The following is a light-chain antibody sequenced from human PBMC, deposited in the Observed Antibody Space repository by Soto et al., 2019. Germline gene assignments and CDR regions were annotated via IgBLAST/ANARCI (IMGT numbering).Light chain of an antibody. Sequence: QSALTQPASVSGSPGQSITISCTGASSDVGDYNYVSWYQHHPGKAPKLVIYDVSSRPSGVSGRFSGSKSGNTASLTISGLQAEDEADYYCSSYATSSTLEWVFGGGTQVTVL. CDR1: SSDVGDYNY. CDR3: SSYATSSTLEWV. CDR2: DVS. V-gene: IGLV2-14*03. J-gene: IGLJ3*02.